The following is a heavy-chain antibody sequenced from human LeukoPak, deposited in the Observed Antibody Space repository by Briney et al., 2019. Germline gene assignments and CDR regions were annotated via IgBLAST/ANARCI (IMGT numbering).Heavy chain of an antibody. V-gene: IGHV4-59*01. CDR1: GGSISSYY. J-gene: IGHJ4*02. Sequence: PSETLSLTCTVSGGSISSYYWSWIRQPPGKGLEWIGYIYYSGSTNYNPSLKSRVTISVDTSKNQFSLKLSSVTAADTAVYYCARERDYYDSSGYYYCFDYWGQGTLVTVSS. CDR3: ARERDYYDSSGYYYCFDY. CDR2: IYYSGST. D-gene: IGHD3-22*01.